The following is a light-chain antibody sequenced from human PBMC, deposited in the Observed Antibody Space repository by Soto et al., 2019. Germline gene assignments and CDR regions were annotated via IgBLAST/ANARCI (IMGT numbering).Light chain of an antibody. J-gene: IGLJ2*01. CDR3: SSYRGVTTL. CDR2: EGS. V-gene: IGLV2-14*01. Sequence: QSALTQPASVSGSPGQSITISCTGTSSDVGAFNYVSWYQQYPGIAPKVVIFEGSNLPSGISSRFSGSKSGNTASLTISGLRAEDEADYYCSSYRGVTTLFGGGTKVTVL. CDR1: SSDVGAFNY.